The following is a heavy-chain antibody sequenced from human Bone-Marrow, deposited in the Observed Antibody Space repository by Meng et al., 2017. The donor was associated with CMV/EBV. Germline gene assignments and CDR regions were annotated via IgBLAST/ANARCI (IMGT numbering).Heavy chain of an antibody. J-gene: IGHJ4*02. CDR2: IKQDGSEK. V-gene: IGHV3-7*01. D-gene: IGHD1-26*01. CDR3: VRDASAGATRFDQ. CDR1: GFTFSSYW. Sequence: GGSLRLSCAASGFTFSSYWMTWIRQAPGKGLEWVANIKQDGSEKSYVDSVRGRFTVSRDNAKESLYLQMNSLRGEDTAVYFCVRDASAGATRFDQWGQGTLVTVS.